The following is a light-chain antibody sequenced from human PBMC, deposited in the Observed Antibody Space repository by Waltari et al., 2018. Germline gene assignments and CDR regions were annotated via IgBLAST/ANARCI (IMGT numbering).Light chain of an antibody. J-gene: IGLJ3*02. CDR2: KDN. CDR3: QSADTTSVM. V-gene: IGLV3-25*03. Sequence: SDELTQPPSVSVAQGQTARITCSGDALQKQYVHWYQQKPGQAPVMLIYKDNERPSGIPERFSGSSSGTTVTLTISEVQAEDEADYYCQSADTTSVMFGGVTKVTVL. CDR1: ALQKQY.